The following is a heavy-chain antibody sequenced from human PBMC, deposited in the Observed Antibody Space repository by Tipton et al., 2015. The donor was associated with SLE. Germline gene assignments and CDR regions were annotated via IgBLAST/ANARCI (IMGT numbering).Heavy chain of an antibody. D-gene: IGHD3-16*01. CDR3: ARGVPGELRGSDWILDAFNI. J-gene: IGHJ3*02. CDR2: IYYGGKT. Sequence: TLSLTCSVSGGSVSRRYYYWTWIRQLPGRGLEWIGYIYYGGKTHYNPSLNSRVTISIDTSKNHFSLRLSSVTAADTAVYYCARGVPGELRGSDWILDAFNIWGQGTEVTVSS. CDR1: GGSVSRRYYY. V-gene: IGHV4-31*03.